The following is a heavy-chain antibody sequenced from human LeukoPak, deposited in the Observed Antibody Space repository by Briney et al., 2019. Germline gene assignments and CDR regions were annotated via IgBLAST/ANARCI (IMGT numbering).Heavy chain of an antibody. CDR2: IWNDGSNK. CDR3: ARAVGPFDY. D-gene: IGHD3-16*01. V-gene: IGHV3-33*01. CDR1: GFTFSSYG. Sequence: GGSLRLSCAASGFTFSSYGMHWVRQAPGKGLEWVAVIWNDGSNKYYADSVKGRFTISRDNSKDTLYLQMNSLRVEDTAVYYCARAVGPFDYWGQGTLVTVSS. J-gene: IGHJ4*02.